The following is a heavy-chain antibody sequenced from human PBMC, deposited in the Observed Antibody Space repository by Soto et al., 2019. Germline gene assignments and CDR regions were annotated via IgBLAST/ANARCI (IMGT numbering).Heavy chain of an antibody. Sequence: SETLSLTCAVYGGSFSGYYWSWIRQPPGKGLEWIGEINHSGSTNYNPSLKSRVTISVDTSKNQFSLKLSSVTAADTAVYYCARGAAVAGEVIENYFDYWGQGTLVTVSS. CDR3: ARGAAVAGEVIENYFDY. J-gene: IGHJ4*02. CDR1: GGSFSGYY. D-gene: IGHD6-19*01. CDR2: INHSGST. V-gene: IGHV4-34*01.